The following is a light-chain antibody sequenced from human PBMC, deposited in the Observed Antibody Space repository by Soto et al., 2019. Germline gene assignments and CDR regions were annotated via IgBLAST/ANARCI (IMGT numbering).Light chain of an antibody. J-gene: IGLJ1*01. V-gene: IGLV2-14*03. CDR3: SSYTTSNTRQIV. CDR1: SSDVGGYNY. CDR2: DVS. Sequence: QSVLNQPASVSGSPGQSVTISCTGTSSDVGGYNYVSWYQHHPGKAPKLLIYDVSNRPSGISNRFSGSKSDNTASLTISGLQPDDEADYYCSSYTTSNTRQIVFGTGTKVTVL.